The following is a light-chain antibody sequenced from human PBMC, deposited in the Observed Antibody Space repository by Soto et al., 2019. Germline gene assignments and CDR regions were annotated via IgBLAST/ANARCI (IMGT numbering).Light chain of an antibody. CDR1: QSTSSY. CDR2: QAS. Sequence: DIQMTQSPSTLSASVRDRVTITCRASQSTSSYLAWYQQKPGKAPKLLIYQASSLENGVPSRFSGSGSGTEFSLTISSLQPDDCATYYCQQYSSHSTFGQGTKVDIK. CDR3: QQYSSHST. J-gene: IGKJ1*01. V-gene: IGKV1-5*03.